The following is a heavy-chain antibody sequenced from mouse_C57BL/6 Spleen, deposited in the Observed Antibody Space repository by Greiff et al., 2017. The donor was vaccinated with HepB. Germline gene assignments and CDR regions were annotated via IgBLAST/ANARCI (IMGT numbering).Heavy chain of an antibody. CDR3: ARSDYYGNYGAYFDY. CDR2: INPGSGGT. CDR1: GYAFTNYL. Sequence: QVQLQQSGAELVRPGTSVKVSCKASGYAFTNYLIEWVKQRPGQGLEWIGVINPGSGGTNYNEKFKGKATLTADNSSSTAYMQRSSLTSEDAAVYFCARSDYYGNYGAYFDYWGQGTTLTVSS. D-gene: IGHD2-1*01. J-gene: IGHJ2*01. V-gene: IGHV1-54*01.